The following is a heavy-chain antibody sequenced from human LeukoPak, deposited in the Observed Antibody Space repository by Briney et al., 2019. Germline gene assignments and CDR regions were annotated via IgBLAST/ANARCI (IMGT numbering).Heavy chain of an antibody. CDR1: GVSINSHY. J-gene: IGHJ5*02. Sequence: PSETLSLTCTVSGVSINSHYWTWIRQSPGKGLEWIGYIHNGGAIDYNPSLKSRVTISLDTSKSRFSLRLTSVTAADTAVYYCARLCGTTSCYGCDWFDPWGQGTLVTVSS. CDR2: IHNGGAI. CDR3: ARLCGTTSCYGCDWFDP. V-gene: IGHV4-59*11. D-gene: IGHD2-2*01.